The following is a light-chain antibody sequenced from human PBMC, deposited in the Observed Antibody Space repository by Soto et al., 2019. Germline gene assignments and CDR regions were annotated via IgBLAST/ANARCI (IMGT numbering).Light chain of an antibody. CDR1: KLGDRY. V-gene: IGLV3-1*01. J-gene: IGLJ2*01. CDR3: QAWDFSTAV. CDR2: QDT. Sequence: SYELTQPPSVSVSPGQTASITCSGDKLGDRYACWYRQQPGQSPVLLIYQDTKRPSGIPERFSGSNSGNTATLTISGIQAVDEADYYCQAWDFSTAVFGGGTKLTVL.